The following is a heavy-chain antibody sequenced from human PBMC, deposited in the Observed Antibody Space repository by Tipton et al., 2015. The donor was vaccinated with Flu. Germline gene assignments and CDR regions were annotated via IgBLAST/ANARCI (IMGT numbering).Heavy chain of an antibody. V-gene: IGHV2-70*01. Sequence: LVKPTETLTLTCTFSGFSLTTSGMCVSWIRQTPGKALEWLAVIDWDDDKYYNTALKTRLTISQDTSKKQVVLTMTNMDPVDTATYFCARISSGVYSATYFDYWGQGALVTVSS. CDR2: IDWDDDK. D-gene: IGHD1-26*01. CDR1: GFSLTTSGMC. CDR3: ARISSGVYSATYFDY. J-gene: IGHJ4*02.